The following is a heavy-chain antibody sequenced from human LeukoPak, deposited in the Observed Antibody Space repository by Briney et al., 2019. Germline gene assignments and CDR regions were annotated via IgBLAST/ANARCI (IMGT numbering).Heavy chain of an antibody. J-gene: IGHJ4*02. CDR2: ISGSSLTI. Sequence: PGRSLRLSCSASGFSFGDYAMSWVRQAPGKGLEWVSYISGSSLTIYYADSVKGRFTISRDNAKNSLYLQMNSLRDEDTAVYHCARANQFDYWGQGTLVTVSS. CDR3: ARANQFDY. CDR1: GFSFGDYA. V-gene: IGHV3-48*02. D-gene: IGHD2-8*01.